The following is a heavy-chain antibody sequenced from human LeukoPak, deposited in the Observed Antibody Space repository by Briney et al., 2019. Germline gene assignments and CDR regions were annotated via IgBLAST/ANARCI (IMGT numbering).Heavy chain of an antibody. CDR1: VGSIRAYY. Sequence: SETLSLTCTVSVGSIRAYYWSRIRQPPGKGLEGIGYIYHGGSTYHNPSLKSRVTISLATSKTQFSLKLSSGTAADTAVYYCARGTYYYDNSSHYDHYFDSWGQGTLVTVSS. CDR2: IYHGGST. V-gene: IGHV4-59*01. J-gene: IGHJ4*02. D-gene: IGHD3-22*01. CDR3: ARGTYYYDNSSHYDHYFDS.